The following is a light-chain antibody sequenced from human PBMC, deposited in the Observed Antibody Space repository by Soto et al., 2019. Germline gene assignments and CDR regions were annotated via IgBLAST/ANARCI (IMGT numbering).Light chain of an antibody. CDR1: SSDVGGYNY. V-gene: IGLV2-14*01. CDR2: VVT. Sequence: QSALTQPASVSGSPGQSVTISCTGTSSDVGGYNYVSWYQQHPGEAPKLILYVVTNRPSGISHRFSGSKSGNTASLTVSGLQAEDEADYYCISYTTARTYVFGTGTKLTVL. CDR3: ISYTTARTYV. J-gene: IGLJ1*01.